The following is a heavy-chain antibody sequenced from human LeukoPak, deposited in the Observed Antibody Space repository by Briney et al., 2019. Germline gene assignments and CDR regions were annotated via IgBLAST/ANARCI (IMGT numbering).Heavy chain of an antibody. Sequence: GGSLRLSCAASGFTFSSYSMNWVRQAPGKGLEWVSSISSSSSYIYYADSVKGRFTISRDNAKNSLYLQMNSLRAEDTALYYCAKDTNYYYDSSGYPDYWGQGTLVTVSS. CDR1: GFTFSSYS. J-gene: IGHJ4*02. V-gene: IGHV3-21*04. CDR3: AKDTNYYYDSSGYPDY. D-gene: IGHD3-22*01. CDR2: ISSSSSYI.